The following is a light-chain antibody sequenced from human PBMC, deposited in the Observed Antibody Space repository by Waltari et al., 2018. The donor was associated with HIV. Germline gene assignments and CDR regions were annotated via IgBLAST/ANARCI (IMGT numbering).Light chain of an antibody. CDR2: GAS. V-gene: IGKV3-15*01. CDR1: QSISSN. J-gene: IGKJ3*01. CDR3: QQYHYWPPRVT. Sequence: EIVMTQSPATLSVSPGDRATLSCRASQSISSNLAWYQHKPGQAPRLLIYGASTRASGVPAMFSGSGPGTEFTLTISSLQSEDCVVDYCQQYHYWPPRVTLGPGTKVDFK.